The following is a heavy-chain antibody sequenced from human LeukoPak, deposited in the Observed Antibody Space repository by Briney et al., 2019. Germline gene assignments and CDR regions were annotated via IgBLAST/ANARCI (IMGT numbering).Heavy chain of an antibody. V-gene: IGHV3-30*03. CDR3: TTWVGAHFDF. J-gene: IGHJ4*02. CDR1: GFTFNIFD. Sequence: PGGSLRLSCAASGFTFNIFDMHWVRQAPGKGLEWVAVISDDGSIKYYADSVKGRFTISRDNSKNTLYLQMNSLRAEDTAVYFCTTWVGAHFDFWGQGTLVTVSS. CDR2: ISDDGSIK. D-gene: IGHD1-26*01.